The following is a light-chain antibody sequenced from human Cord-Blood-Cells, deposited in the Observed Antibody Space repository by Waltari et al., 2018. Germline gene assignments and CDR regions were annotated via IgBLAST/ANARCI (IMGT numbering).Light chain of an antibody. CDR3: CSYAGSSTVV. Sequence: QSALTQPASVSGSPGQSITISCTGTSSDVGSYNLVSWYQQHPGKAPKLMIYEVSKRPSGVANRLSGSKSGNTASRTISGLQAEDEADYYCCSYAGSSTVVFGGGTKLTVL. V-gene: IGLV2-23*02. CDR2: EVS. J-gene: IGLJ2*01. CDR1: SSDVGSYNL.